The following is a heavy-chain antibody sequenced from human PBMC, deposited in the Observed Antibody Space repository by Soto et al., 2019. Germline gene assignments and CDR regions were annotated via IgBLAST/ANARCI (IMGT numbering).Heavy chain of an antibody. CDR3: ARDPRGTASRFDY. Sequence: QVQLVQSGAEVKKPGASVKVSCTASGYTFTDYYIHWVRQAPGQGLEWMGIINPTDGSTSYPQKLXXRXXMTRDTSTSSVYMELSSLTSEDTAIYYCARDPRGTASRFDYWGQGTLVTVSS. CDR1: GYTFTDYY. CDR2: INPTDGST. V-gene: IGHV1-46*01. D-gene: IGHD3-16*01. J-gene: IGHJ4*02.